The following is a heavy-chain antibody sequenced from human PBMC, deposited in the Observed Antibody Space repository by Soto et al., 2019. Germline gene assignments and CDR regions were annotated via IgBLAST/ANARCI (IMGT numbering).Heavy chain of an antibody. CDR3: ARVTTIFGVDKYYFDY. Sequence: SQTLSLTCAISGDSVSSNSAAWNWIRLSPSRGLEWLARTYYRSRWYNDYAVSVRSRITVNPDTSKNQFSLQLTSVTPEDTAVYYCARVTTIFGVDKYYFDYWGQGTLVTVSS. D-gene: IGHD3-3*01. J-gene: IGHJ4*02. CDR2: TYYRSRWYN. CDR1: GDSVSSNSAA. V-gene: IGHV6-1*01.